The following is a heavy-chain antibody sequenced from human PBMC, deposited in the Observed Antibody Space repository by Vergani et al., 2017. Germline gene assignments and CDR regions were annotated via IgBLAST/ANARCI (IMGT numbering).Heavy chain of an antibody. Sequence: QVQLVQSGAEVKKPGASVKVSCKASGYTFTGYYMHWVRQAPGQGLEWMGWINPNSGGTNYAQKFQGRVTMTRDTSISTAYMELSRLRSDDTAMYFCAKDLSYSTAWPHFDSRGQGTLVTVSS. J-gene: IGHJ4*02. CDR2: INPNSGGT. CDR3: AKDLSYSTAWPHFDS. CDR1: GYTFTGYY. V-gene: IGHV1-2*02. D-gene: IGHD4-11*01.